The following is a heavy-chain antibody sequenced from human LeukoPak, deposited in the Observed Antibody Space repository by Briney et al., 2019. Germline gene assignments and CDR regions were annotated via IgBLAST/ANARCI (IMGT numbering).Heavy chain of an antibody. J-gene: IGHJ5*02. D-gene: IGHD6-13*01. CDR3: ARGSSSWSGWFDP. CDR1: GFTFSSYS. Sequence: GGSLRLSCAASGFTFSSYSMNWVRQAPGKGLEWVSYISSSSSTIYYADSVKGRFTISRDNAKNSLYLQMNNLRAEDTAVYYCARGSSSWSGWFDPWGQGTLVTVSS. V-gene: IGHV3-48*04. CDR2: ISSSSSTI.